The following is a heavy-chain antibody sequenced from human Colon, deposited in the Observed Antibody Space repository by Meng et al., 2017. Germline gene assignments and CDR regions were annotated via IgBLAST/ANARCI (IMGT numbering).Heavy chain of an antibody. CDR3: ARGVETMIRGVKWYFDL. D-gene: IGHD3-10*01. CDR2: VYSSGSA. CDR1: GGDINNSY. Sequence: GQLQVSGPGLVKPSATLSLPCTVAGGDINNSYWSLIRQSPGKGLEWLGCVYSSGSAYYSPSLKSRLNMSVDRTKNQLSLKVTSVTAADTAVYYCARGVETMIRGVKWYFDLWGRGALVTVSS. V-gene: IGHV4-4*07. J-gene: IGHJ2*01.